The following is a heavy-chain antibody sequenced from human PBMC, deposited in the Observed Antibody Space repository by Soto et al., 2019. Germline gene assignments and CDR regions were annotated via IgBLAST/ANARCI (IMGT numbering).Heavy chain of an antibody. CDR3: ARALWVAPELYYYGMDA. D-gene: IGHD1-7*01. V-gene: IGHV4-30-4*01. CDR2: IFYSGTT. CDR1: GDSISSADYY. J-gene: IGHJ6*02. Sequence: SLNYTVTGDSISSADYYWSWIRQTPGKGLEWIGHIFYSGTTYYNPSLKSRLTISVDTSKNHFSLRLASVTAADTAVYYFARALWVAPELYYYGMDAWRQGTTVTVSS.